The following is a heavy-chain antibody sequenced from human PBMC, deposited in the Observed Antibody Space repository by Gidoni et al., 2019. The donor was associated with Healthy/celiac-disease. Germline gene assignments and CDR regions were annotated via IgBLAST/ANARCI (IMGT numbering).Heavy chain of an antibody. Sequence: QVQLVQSGAEVKKPGASVKVSCKASGYTFTSYYMHWVRQAPGQGLEWMGIINPSGGSTSYAQKFQGRVTMTRDTSTSTVYMELSSLRSEDTAVYYCARDRANYYGSGSDIFDYWGQGTLVTVSS. CDR3: ARDRANYYGSGSDIFDY. CDR1: GYTFTSYY. CDR2: INPSGGST. J-gene: IGHJ4*02. V-gene: IGHV1-46*01. D-gene: IGHD3-10*01.